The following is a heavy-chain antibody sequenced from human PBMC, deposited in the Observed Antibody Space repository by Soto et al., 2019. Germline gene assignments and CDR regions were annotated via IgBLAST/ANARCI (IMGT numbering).Heavy chain of an antibody. Sequence: GGSLRLSCAASGFTVSSNYMSWVRQAPGKGLEWVSVIYSGGSTYYADSVKGRFTISRDNSKNTLYLQMNSLRAEDTAVYYCARGGIAAAGNTRRTFYYYYYMDVWGKGTTVTVSS. V-gene: IGHV3-66*01. CDR3: ARGGIAAAGNTRRTFYYYYYMDV. CDR2: IYSGGST. CDR1: GFTVSSNY. D-gene: IGHD6-13*01. J-gene: IGHJ6*03.